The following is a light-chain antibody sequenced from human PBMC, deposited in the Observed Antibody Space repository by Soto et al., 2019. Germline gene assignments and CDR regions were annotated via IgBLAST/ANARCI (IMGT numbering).Light chain of an antibody. J-gene: IGKJ4*01. CDR1: QGIRNE. Sequence: AIQVTQSPSSLSASVGDRVSITCRASQGIRNELSWYQQKPGKAPKFLIFAASNLQSGVPSRFSGSGSGTDFTLTISSLQPEDFATYFCLQDDDYPFTFGGGTKVVIK. CDR3: LQDDDYPFT. V-gene: IGKV1-6*01. CDR2: AAS.